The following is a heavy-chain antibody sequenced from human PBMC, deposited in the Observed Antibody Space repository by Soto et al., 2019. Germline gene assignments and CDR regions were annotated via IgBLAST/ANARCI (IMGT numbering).Heavy chain of an antibody. CDR2: IKSDGSGT. CDR3: VRGDGDYHDGNGYLGRH. D-gene: IGHD3-22*01. CDR1: GFTFSSYW. J-gene: IGHJ4*02. Sequence: EVQLVESGGGSAQPGGSLSLSCAASGFTFSSYWMHCVRQAPGTGLVWVSRIKSDGSGTYYADSVKGRLTISSDTAKNPLYLQMNSLRAEDTAVYYCVRGDGDYHDGNGYLGRHWDPGTLVT. V-gene: IGHV3-74*01.